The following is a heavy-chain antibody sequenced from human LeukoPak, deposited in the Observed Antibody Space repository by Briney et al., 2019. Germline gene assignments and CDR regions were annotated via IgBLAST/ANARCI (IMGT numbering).Heavy chain of an antibody. D-gene: IGHD5-24*01. V-gene: IGHV3-21*01. CDR3: ARDRENSFDY. CDR2: ISSSSSYI. J-gene: IGHJ4*02. CDR1: GFTFSSYS. Sequence: GGSLRLSCAASGFTFSSYSMNWVRQAPGKGLEWVSSISSSSSYIHYADSVKGRFTISRDNAKNSLYLQMNSLRAEDTAVYYCARDRENSFDYWGQGTLVTVSS.